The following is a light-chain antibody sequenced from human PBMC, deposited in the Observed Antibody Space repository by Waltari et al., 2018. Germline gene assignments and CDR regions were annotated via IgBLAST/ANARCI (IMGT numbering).Light chain of an antibody. CDR3: NSYTRSNTYV. CDR1: SSDVGSYNY. Sequence: QSALAQPASVSGSPGQAITISCTGTSSDVGSYNYVSWYQQHPGKGPKLIIYDVSERPSGVSNRFSGSKSGNTASLTISGLQAEDEADYYCNSYTRSNTYVFGTGTRVTVL. J-gene: IGLJ1*01. CDR2: DVS. V-gene: IGLV2-14*03.